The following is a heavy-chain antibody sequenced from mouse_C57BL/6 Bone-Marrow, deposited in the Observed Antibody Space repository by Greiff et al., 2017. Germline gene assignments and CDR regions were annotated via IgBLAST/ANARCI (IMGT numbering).Heavy chain of an antibody. CDR3: ARRGGSTVVAHFDV. V-gene: IGHV1-69*01. D-gene: IGHD1-1*01. J-gene: IGHJ1*03. CDR1: GYTFTSYW. CDR2: IDPSDSYT. Sequence: QVQLQQPGAELVMPGASVKLSCKASGYTFTSYWMHWVKQRPGQGLEWIGEIDPSDSYTNYNQKFKGKSTLTVDKSSSTAYMQLSSLTSKDSAVYYCARRGGSTVVAHFDVWGTGTTVTVSS.